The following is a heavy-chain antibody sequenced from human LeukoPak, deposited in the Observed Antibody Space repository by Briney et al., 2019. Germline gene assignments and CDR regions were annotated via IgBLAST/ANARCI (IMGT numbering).Heavy chain of an antibody. CDR3: AKDSWAYDFWSGYYTGSWFDP. D-gene: IGHD3-3*01. J-gene: IGHJ5*02. CDR2: ISGSGGST. CDR1: GFTFSSYA. V-gene: IGHV3-23*01. Sequence: PGGSLRLSCAASGFTFSSYAMSWVRQAPGKGLEWVSAISGSGGSTYYADSVKGRFTISRDNSKNTLYLQMNSLRAEDTAVYCCAKDSWAYDFWSGYYTGSWFDPWGQGTLVTVSS.